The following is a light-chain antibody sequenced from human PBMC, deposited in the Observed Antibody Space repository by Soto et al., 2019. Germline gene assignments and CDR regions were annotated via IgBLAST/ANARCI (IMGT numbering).Light chain of an antibody. CDR2: EVN. Sequence: QSVLTQPDSLSGSPGQSITISCTGSSSDIGGFDLVSWYQQHPGKAPRLLLYEVNKRPSGVSNRFSGSKSGNTASLTISGLQADDEAHYYCSSYTSTNARVFGTGTKLTVL. CDR1: SSDIGGFDL. J-gene: IGLJ1*01. CDR3: SSYTSTNARV. V-gene: IGLV2-14*02.